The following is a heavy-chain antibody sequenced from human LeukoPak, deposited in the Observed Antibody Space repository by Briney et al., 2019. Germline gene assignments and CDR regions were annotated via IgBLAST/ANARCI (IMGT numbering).Heavy chain of an antibody. CDR1: GGSISSYY. J-gene: IGHJ4*02. D-gene: IGHD3-16*01. V-gene: IGHV4-59*08. CDR3: ARGEFNPPFDY. CDR2: IYYSGST. Sequence: SETLSLTCTVSGGSISSYYWSWIQQPPGKGLEWIGYIYYSGSTNYNPSLKSRVTISVDTSKNQFSLKLSSVTAADTAVYHCARGEFNPPFDYWGQGTLVTVSS.